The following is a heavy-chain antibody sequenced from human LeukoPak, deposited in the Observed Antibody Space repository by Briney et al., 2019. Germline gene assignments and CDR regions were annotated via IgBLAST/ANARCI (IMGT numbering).Heavy chain of an antibody. J-gene: IGHJ5*02. D-gene: IGHD3-3*01. Sequence: GASVKVSCKASGYTFTSYGISWVRQAPGQGLEWMGWISAYNGNTNYAQKLQGRVTMTTDTSTSTAYMELRSLRSDDTAVYYCARGPIHFGVVIIWFDPWGQGTLVTVSS. CDR3: ARGPIHFGVVIIWFDP. CDR1: GYTFTSYG. V-gene: IGHV1-18*01. CDR2: ISAYNGNT.